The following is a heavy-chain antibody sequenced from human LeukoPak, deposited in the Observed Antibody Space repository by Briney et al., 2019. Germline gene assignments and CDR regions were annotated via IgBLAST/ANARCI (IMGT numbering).Heavy chain of an antibody. Sequence: MPSETLSLTCTVSGGSISSYYWSWIRQPPGKGLEWIGYIYYSGSTNYNPSLKSRVTISVDTSKNQFSLKLSSVTAADTAVYYCARPDDGGNSGLDAFDIWGQGTMVTVSS. CDR3: ARPDDGGNSGLDAFDI. J-gene: IGHJ3*02. CDR1: GGSISSYY. D-gene: IGHD4-23*01. CDR2: IYYSGST. V-gene: IGHV4-59*01.